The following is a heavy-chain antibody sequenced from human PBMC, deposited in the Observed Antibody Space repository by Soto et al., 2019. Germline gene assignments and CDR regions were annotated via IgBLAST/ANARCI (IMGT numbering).Heavy chain of an antibody. CDR3: ARDPFYGWFDS. J-gene: IGHJ5*01. V-gene: IGHV1-8*01. CDR2: MTPDSGDT. Sequence: QVQLVQSGAEVRKPGASVKVSCKASGHTLASYDINWVRQATGQGLEWMGWMTPDSGDTGYAQKFQGRVTMTWDTSITTAYMELSSLRSDGTAVYYCARDPFYGWFDSWGQGTLVTVSS. CDR1: GHTLASYD. D-gene: IGHD3-16*01.